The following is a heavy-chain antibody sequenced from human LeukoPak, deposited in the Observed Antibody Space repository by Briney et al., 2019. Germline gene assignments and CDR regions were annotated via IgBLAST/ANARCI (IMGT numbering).Heavy chain of an antibody. CDR2: IKQDGSVK. CDR1: GFTFSSYS. CDR3: ARIGYSSSSFDY. D-gene: IGHD6-6*01. Sequence: GGSLRLSCEASGFTFSSYSMSWVRQAPGKGLEWVANIKQDGSVKYYVDSVKGRFTVSRDNAKNSHYLQMNSLRAEDTAVYYCARIGYSSSSFDYWGQGALVTVSS. V-gene: IGHV3-7*01. J-gene: IGHJ4*02.